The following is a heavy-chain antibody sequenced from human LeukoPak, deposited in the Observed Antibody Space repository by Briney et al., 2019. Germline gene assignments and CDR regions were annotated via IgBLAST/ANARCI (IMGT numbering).Heavy chain of an antibody. J-gene: IGHJ6*03. CDR3: ARDGCGGDCYSGPRSYYYYYMDV. CDR1: GGPISSSSYY. Sequence: SETLSLTCTVSGGPISSSSYYWGWIRQPPGKGLEWIGSIYYSGSTYYNPSLKSRVTISVDTSKNQFSLKLSSVTAADTAVYYCARDGCGGDCYSGPRSYYYYYMDVWGKGTTVTISS. CDR2: IYYSGST. D-gene: IGHD2-21*02. V-gene: IGHV4-39*07.